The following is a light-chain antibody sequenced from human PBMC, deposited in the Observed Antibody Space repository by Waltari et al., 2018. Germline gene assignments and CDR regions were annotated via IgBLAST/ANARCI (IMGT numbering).Light chain of an antibody. CDR1: ESVPSDY. Sequence: EILLTQSPGTLSLSPGERATLSCGASESVPSDYIAWYHQKPGQAPRLLISGASTRATGIGDRFSGSGSGTDFTLTISRLEPEDFAVYYCHQYGSLPWTFGQGTQVEIK. J-gene: IGKJ1*01. CDR2: GAS. V-gene: IGKV3-20*01. CDR3: HQYGSLPWT.